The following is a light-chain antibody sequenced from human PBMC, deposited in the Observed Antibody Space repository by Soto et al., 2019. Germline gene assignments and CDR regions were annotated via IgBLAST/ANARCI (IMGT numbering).Light chain of an antibody. V-gene: IGLV7-46*01. J-gene: IGLJ3*02. CDR2: DTS. CDR3: LLSYSGARPSWV. CDR1: TGAVTSGHY. Sequence: QTVVTQEPSLTVSPGGTVTLTCGSSTGAVTSGHYPYWFQQKPGQAPRTLIYDTSNKHSWTPARFSGSLLGGKAALTLSGAQPEDEAEYYCLLSYSGARPSWVFGGGTKLT.